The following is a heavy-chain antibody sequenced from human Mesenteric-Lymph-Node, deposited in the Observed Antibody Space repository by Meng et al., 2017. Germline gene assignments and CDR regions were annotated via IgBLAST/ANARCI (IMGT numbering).Heavy chain of an antibody. CDR1: GYSISSGYY. D-gene: IGHD6-19*01. J-gene: IGHJ1*01. Sequence: SETLSLTCTVSGYSISSGYYWGWIRQPPGKGLEWIGSIYHSGSTYYNPSLKSRVTISVDTSKNQFSLKLSSVTAADTAVYYCARENTGWRPPDFWGQGTLVTVSS. V-gene: IGHV4-38-2*02. CDR2: IYHSGST. CDR3: ARENTGWRPPDF.